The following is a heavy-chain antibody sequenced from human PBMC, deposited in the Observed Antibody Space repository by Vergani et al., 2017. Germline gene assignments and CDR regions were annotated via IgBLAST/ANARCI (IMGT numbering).Heavy chain of an antibody. V-gene: IGHV3-30*02. J-gene: IGHJ4*02. D-gene: IGHD6-13*01. CDR2: IEYNGKNI. Sequence: VQLVESGGGLVQPGGSLRLSCAASGFTFSSYWMSWVRQAPGKGLEWVAFIEYNGKNIYYADSVKGRFNVSRDNSKNTVYLQMNGLRPEDTGLYFCAKEGPVTASGDYWGQGAPVTVSS. CDR1: GFTFSSYW. CDR3: AKEGPVTASGDY.